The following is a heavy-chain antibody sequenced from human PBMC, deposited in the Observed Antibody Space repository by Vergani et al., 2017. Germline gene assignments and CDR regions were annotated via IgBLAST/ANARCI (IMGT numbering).Heavy chain of an antibody. Sequence: QVQLVQSGAEVKKPGASVKVSCKASGYTFTSYAMHWVRQAPGQGLEWMGWINPNSGGTNYAQKFQGRVTMTRDTSISTAYMELSRLRSDDTAVYYCAREEGGGRVQYPFDYWGQGTLVTVSS. CDR3: AREEGGGRVQYPFDY. CDR2: INPNSGGT. V-gene: IGHV1-2*02. J-gene: IGHJ4*02. CDR1: GYTFTSYA. D-gene: IGHD3-16*01.